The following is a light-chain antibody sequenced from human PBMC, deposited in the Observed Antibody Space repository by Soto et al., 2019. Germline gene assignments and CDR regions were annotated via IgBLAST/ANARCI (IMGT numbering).Light chain of an antibody. V-gene: IGLV2-8*01. Sequence: QSVLTQPPSASGSPGQSVTISCTGTSSDVGGYNYVSWYQQQPGKAPQLVIYGVNKRASGVPDRFSGSKSGNTASLTVSGLQAEDEADYYCSSYAGSNILYVFGTGTKLTVL. J-gene: IGLJ1*01. CDR2: GVN. CDR3: SSYAGSNILYV. CDR1: SSDVGGYNY.